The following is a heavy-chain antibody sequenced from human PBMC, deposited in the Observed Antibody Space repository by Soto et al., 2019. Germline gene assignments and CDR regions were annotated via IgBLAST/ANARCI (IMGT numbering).Heavy chain of an antibody. V-gene: IGHV4-34*01. CDR2: INHSGST. CDR1: GGSFSCYY. D-gene: IGHD3-10*01. Sequence: PSETLSLTCAVYGGSFSCYYWSWIRQPPGKGLEWIGEINHSGSTNYNPSLKSRVTISVDTSKNQFSLKLSSVTAADTAVYYCASQYYYGSGSYYRYYFDYWGQGTLVTVSS. CDR3: ASQYYYGSGSYYRYYFDY. J-gene: IGHJ4*02.